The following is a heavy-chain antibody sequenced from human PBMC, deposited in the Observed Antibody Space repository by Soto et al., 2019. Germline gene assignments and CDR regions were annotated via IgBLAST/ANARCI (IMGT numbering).Heavy chain of an antibody. D-gene: IGHD6-19*01. J-gene: IGHJ4*02. CDR2: IWCDGSNK. CDR1: GFTFSSYG. Sequence: QVQLVESGGGVVQPGRSLRLSCAASGFTFSSYGMHWVRQAPGKGLEWVAVIWCDGSNKYYADSVKGRFTISRDNSKKMLYLQMNSLRAEDTAVYYCARAGLSIAVVGVPDYWGPGTLVTVSS. V-gene: IGHV3-33*01. CDR3: ARAGLSIAVVGVPDY.